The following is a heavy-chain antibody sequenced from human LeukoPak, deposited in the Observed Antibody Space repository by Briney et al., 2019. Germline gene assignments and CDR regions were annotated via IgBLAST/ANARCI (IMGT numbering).Heavy chain of an antibody. CDR2: INHSGST. J-gene: IGHJ3*02. V-gene: IGHV4-34*01. D-gene: IGHD3-22*01. CDR3: ARLPTYYYDSSGYYRNDAFDI. CDR1: GGSFSGYY. Sequence: SETLSLTCAVYGGSFSGYYWSWIRQSPGKGLEWIGEINHSGSTNYNPSLKSRVTISVDTSKNQFSLKLSSVTAADTAVYYCARLPTYYYDSSGYYRNDAFDIWGQGTMVTVSS.